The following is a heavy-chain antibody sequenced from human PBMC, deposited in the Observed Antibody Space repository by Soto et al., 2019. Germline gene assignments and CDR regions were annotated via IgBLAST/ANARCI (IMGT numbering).Heavy chain of an antibody. V-gene: IGHV4-34*01. J-gene: IGHJ3*02. CDR2: INHSGST. CDR3: ARAGHIVVVTAAFDI. CDR1: GGSFSGYY. Sequence: PSETLSLTCAVYGGSFSGYYWSWIRQPPGKGLEWIGEINHSGSTNYNPSLKSRVTISVDTSKNQFSLKLSSVTAADTAVYYCARAGHIVVVTAAFDIWGQGTMVTVSS. D-gene: IGHD2-21*02.